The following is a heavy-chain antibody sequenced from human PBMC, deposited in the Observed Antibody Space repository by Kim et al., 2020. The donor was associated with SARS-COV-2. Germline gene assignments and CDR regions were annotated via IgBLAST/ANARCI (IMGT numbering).Heavy chain of an antibody. CDR2: IYSSGST. CDR1: GDSVSSSPYY. J-gene: IGHJ4*02. D-gene: IGHD3-10*01. V-gene: IGHV4-61*01. Sequence: SETLSLTCTVSGDSVSSSPYYWSWIRQPPGKGLEWIGCIYSSGSTNYSPSLKSRVTISLDTSKNRFSLNLSSVTAADTAVYYCAKLRITSGAFDYWVQGTLIAVSS. CDR3: AKLRITSGAFDY.